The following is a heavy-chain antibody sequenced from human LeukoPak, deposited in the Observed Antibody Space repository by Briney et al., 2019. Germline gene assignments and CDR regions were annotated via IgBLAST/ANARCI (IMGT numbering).Heavy chain of an antibody. CDR3: ARVMITFGGLDY. V-gene: IGHV4-39*01. CDR2: IYYSGST. CDR1: GGSISSSSYS. D-gene: IGHD3-16*01. J-gene: IGHJ4*02. Sequence: SETLSLTCTVSGGSISSSSYSWGWIRQPPGKGLEWIGSIYYSGSTYYNPSLKSRVTISVDTSKNQFSLKLSSVTAADTAVYYCARVMITFGGLDYWGQGTLVTVSS.